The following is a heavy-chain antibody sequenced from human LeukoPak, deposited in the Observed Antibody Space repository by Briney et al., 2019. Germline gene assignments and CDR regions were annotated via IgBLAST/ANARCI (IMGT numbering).Heavy chain of an antibody. D-gene: IGHD6-6*01. Sequence: GGPLRLSCAASGFTFSNYAMSWVRQAPGKGLQWVSVISGTGGSTYYADSVKGRFTISRDNSKNTLYLQMNNLRAEDTAVYYCAKVVLFGSSFLGDGFDIWGQGTMVTVSS. CDR1: GFTFSNYA. J-gene: IGHJ3*02. CDR3: AKVVLFGSSFLGDGFDI. CDR2: ISGTGGST. V-gene: IGHV3-23*01.